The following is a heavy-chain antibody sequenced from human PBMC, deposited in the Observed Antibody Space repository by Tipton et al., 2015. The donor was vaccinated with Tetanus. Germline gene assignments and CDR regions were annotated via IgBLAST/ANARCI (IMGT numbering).Heavy chain of an antibody. CDR3: VRANCEFPKKGPFDY. V-gene: IGHV4-61*08. CDR1: GGSLRSGDYQ. D-gene: IGHD2-21*01. Sequence: TLSLTCSVSGGSLRSGDYQWNWIRQPPGKGLEWLAYISPSGRTNSNYSLKSRITISQDKSKNQFSLRLTSVTAADTAVYYCVRANCEFPKKGPFDYWGPGSLVIVSS. J-gene: IGHJ4*02. CDR2: ISPSGRT.